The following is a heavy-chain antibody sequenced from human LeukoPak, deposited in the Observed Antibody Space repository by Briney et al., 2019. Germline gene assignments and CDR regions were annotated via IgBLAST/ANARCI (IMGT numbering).Heavy chain of an antibody. D-gene: IGHD6-6*01. CDR1: GFTFNNYW. J-gene: IGHJ4*02. CDR3: ARDQATRPLGY. CDR2: IREDGSEK. Sequence: GSLRLSCAAPGFTFNNYWMSWVRQAPGKGLEWVANIREDGSEKFYVESVKGRFTISRDNAKKLLYLQMYSLRAEDTAVYYCARDQATRPLGYWGQGTLVTVFS. V-gene: IGHV3-7*01.